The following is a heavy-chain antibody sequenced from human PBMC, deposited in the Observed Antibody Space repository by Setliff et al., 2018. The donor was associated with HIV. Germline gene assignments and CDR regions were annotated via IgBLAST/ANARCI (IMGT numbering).Heavy chain of an antibody. CDR2: INPGGGNT. V-gene: IGHV1-46*01. Sequence: ASVKVSCKASGYTFTSYDINWVRQAPGQGLEWLAVINPGGGNTNYAQKFQGRVTVTRDTSTSTVYMELNSLRPEDTAVYYCARGLRGVIKGRYYYMDVWGKGTTVTVSS. CDR1: GYTFTSYD. D-gene: IGHD3-10*01. J-gene: IGHJ6*03. CDR3: ARGLRGVIKGRYYYMDV.